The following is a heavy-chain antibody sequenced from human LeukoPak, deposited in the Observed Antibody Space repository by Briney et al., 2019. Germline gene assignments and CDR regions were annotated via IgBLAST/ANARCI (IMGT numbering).Heavy chain of an antibody. D-gene: IGHD6-19*01. CDR1: GFAFSFYA. CDR2: INANSGTT. CDR3: AKPISGGLAVTADWFHP. V-gene: IGHV3-23*01. Sequence: GGSLRLSCAASGFAFSFYAMSWLRQPPGKGLEWVSTINANSGTTSYAASVRGRFTISRDNSKNTLYLQVNTLRADDTATYYCAKPISGGLAVTADWFHPWGQGTLVVASA. J-gene: IGHJ5*01.